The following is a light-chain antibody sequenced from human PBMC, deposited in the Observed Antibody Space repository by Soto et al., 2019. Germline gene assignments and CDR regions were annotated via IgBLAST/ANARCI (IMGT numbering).Light chain of an antibody. Sequence: DIQMTQSPSSLSASVGARVTITCRASHPININLVWFQQKPGKAPKSLIYAATNLQSGVPSRFSGSGGGTDFSLTISSLQPEDVATYYCQHYQRYPPSFGGGTKLEIK. J-gene: IGKJ4*01. CDR1: HPININ. CDR2: AAT. V-gene: IGKV1-16*01. CDR3: QHYQRYPPS.